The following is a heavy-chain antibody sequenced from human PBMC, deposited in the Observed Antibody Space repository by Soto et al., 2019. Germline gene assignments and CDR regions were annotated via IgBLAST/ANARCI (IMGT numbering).Heavy chain of an antibody. Sequence: PSETLSLTCTVSGGSISSYYWSWIRQPPGKGLEWIGYIYYSGSTNYNPSLKSRVTISVDTSKNQFSLKLSSVTAADTAVYYCASTLPAAMFAAGVGWFDPWGQGTLVTVSS. V-gene: IGHV4-59*01. CDR2: IYYSGST. D-gene: IGHD2-2*01. CDR1: GGSISSYY. J-gene: IGHJ5*02. CDR3: ASTLPAAMFAAGVGWFDP.